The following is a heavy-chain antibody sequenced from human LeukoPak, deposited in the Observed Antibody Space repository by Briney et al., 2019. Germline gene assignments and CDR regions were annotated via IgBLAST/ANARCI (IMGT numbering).Heavy chain of an antibody. V-gene: IGHV4-30-4*01. CDR1: GGSISSGDYY. CDR2: MYYSGST. D-gene: IGHD5-12*01. J-gene: IGHJ4*02. CDR3: ARGVGEATGPTEFDY. Sequence: SQTLSLTCTVSGGSISSGDYYWSWIRQPPGKGLEWIAYMYYSGSTYYNPSLKSRVTISVDTSKNQFSLKLSSVTAADTAVYYCARGVGEATGPTEFDYWGQGTLVTVSS.